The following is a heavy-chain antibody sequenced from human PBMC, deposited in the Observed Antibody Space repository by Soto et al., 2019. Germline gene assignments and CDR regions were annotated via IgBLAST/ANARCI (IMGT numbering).Heavy chain of an antibody. J-gene: IGHJ4*02. V-gene: IGHV1-8*01. CDR1: GYTFTSYD. CDR3: AGGRYDYIWGSYRPFDY. CDR2: MNPNSGNT. Sequence: ASVKVSCKASGYTFTSYDINWVRQATGQGLEWMGWMNPNSGNTGYAQKFQGRVTMTRNTSISTAYMELSSLRSEDTAVYYCAGGRYDYIWGSYRPFDYWGQGTLVTVSS. D-gene: IGHD3-16*02.